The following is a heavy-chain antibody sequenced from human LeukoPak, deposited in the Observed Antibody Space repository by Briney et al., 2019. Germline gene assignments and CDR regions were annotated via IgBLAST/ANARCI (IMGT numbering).Heavy chain of an antibody. CDR2: ISSSGSTI. Sequence: GGSLRLSCAASGFTFSYYYMSWIRQAPGKGLEWVSYISSSGSTIYYADSVKGRFTISSDNAKNSLYLQMNSLRAEDTAVYYCARSYLRVYLDYWGQGTLVTVSS. V-gene: IGHV3-11*04. CDR3: ARSYLRVYLDY. CDR1: GFTFSYYY. J-gene: IGHJ4*02. D-gene: IGHD3-10*01.